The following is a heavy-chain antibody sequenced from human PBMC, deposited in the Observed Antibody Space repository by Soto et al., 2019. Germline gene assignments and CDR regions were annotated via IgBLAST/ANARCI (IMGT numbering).Heavy chain of an antibody. V-gene: IGHV3-30-3*01. D-gene: IGHD3-22*01. J-gene: IGHJ4*02. CDR2: ISYDGSNK. Sequence: GGSLRLSCAASGFTFSSYAMHWVRQAPGKGLEWVAVISYDGSNKYYADSVKGRFTISRDNSKNTLYLQMNSLRAEDTAVYYCAREAPPMYYYDSSGYPHLDYWGQGTLVTVSS. CDR1: GFTFSSYA. CDR3: AREAPPMYYYDSSGYPHLDY.